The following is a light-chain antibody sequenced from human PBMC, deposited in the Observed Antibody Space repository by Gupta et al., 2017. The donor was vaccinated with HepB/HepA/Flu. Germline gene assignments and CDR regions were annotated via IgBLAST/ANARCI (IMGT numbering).Light chain of an antibody. J-gene: IGKJ2*01. CDR2: AAS. CDR1: PGISNF. CDR3: QQSDSIPHT. V-gene: IGKV1-39*01. Sequence: DIQMTQSPSSLSASLSHRVTITFPASPGISNFLNWYQQRPGKAPKVLIYAASKWQSGVPSRFSGSASGTDFTLTISGLELEDFAAYYCQQSDSIPHTFGRGTTLEIK.